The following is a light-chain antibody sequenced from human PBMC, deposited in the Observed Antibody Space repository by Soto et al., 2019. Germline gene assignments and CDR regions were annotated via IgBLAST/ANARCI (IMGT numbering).Light chain of an antibody. CDR1: RSVTNNY. CDR3: QQHGSSPIT. CDR2: GAS. Sequence: EIVLTQSPGTLSFFPWEMATLSCRASRSVTNNYLAWHQQKPGQAPRLLIYGASSRATGIPDRFSGSGSGTDFTLTISRLEPEDFAVYYCQQHGSSPITFGQGTRLEIK. J-gene: IGKJ5*01. V-gene: IGKV3-20*01.